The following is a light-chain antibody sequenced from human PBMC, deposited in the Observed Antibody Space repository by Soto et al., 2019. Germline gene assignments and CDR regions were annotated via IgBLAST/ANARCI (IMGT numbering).Light chain of an antibody. CDR3: QQYETFSGT. Sequence: DIQMTQSPSTLSASVGDTVTVTCRASQSVSGWLAWYQQKPGEAPKLLIYDASALPRGVPSRFRGSGSGTKFTLTIASPQPDDFPTYYCQQYETFSGTFGPGIKVDIK. J-gene: IGKJ1*01. V-gene: IGKV1-5*01. CDR2: DAS. CDR1: QSVSGW.